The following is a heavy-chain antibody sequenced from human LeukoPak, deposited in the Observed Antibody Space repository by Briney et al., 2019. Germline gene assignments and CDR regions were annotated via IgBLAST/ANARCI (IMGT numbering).Heavy chain of an antibody. V-gene: IGHV1-8*01. D-gene: IGHD2-2*01. Sequence: ASVKVSCKASVFGFSTYDINWVRQAAGQGLEWMGWINPKSNNTGFAQRFQGRVTMTTNTSINIAYMELGSLTSEDTAVYFCARGRGFLPAASPFDYWGQGTLVTVSS. CDR1: VFGFSTYD. CDR2: INPKSNNT. J-gene: IGHJ4*02. CDR3: ARGRGFLPAASPFDY.